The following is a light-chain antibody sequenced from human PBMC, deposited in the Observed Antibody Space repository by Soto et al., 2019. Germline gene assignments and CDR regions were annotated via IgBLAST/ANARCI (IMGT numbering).Light chain of an antibody. CDR2: KAS. Sequence: DIQMTQSPSTLSASVGDRVTITCRASQSISYWLAWYQQKSGKAPKHLIYKASSLESGVPSRFSGSGSGTEFTLTISSLQPDDFATYYCQQYNSYSRTFGQGTKVDIK. CDR1: QSISYW. J-gene: IGKJ1*01. V-gene: IGKV1-5*03. CDR3: QQYNSYSRT.